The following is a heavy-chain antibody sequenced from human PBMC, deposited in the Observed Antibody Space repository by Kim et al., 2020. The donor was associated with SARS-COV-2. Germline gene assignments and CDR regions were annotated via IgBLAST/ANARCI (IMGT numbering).Heavy chain of an antibody. V-gene: IGHV3-11*01. CDR3: ARDPLRKPIDY. CDR2: ISSSGSTI. D-gene: IGHD3-16*01. Sequence: GGSLRLSCAASGFTFSDYYMSWIRQAPGKGLEWVSYISSSGSTIYYPDSVKGRFTISRDNAKNSRYLKMNSRRAEDTAVYYCARDPLRKPIDYWGQGTLVTVSS. CDR1: GFTFSDYY. J-gene: IGHJ4*02.